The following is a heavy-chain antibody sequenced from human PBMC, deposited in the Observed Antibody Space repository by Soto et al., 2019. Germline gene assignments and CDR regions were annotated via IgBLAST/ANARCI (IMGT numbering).Heavy chain of an antibody. Sequence: GGSLRLSCAASGFTFSSYAMSWVRQAPGKGLEWVSAISGSGGSTYYADSVKGRFTISRDNSKNTLYLQMNSLRAEDTAVYYCARPMTGYFQPDYWGQGTLVTVSS. D-gene: IGHD3-9*01. CDR2: ISGSGGST. CDR3: ARPMTGYFQPDY. V-gene: IGHV3-23*01. CDR1: GFTFSSYA. J-gene: IGHJ4*02.